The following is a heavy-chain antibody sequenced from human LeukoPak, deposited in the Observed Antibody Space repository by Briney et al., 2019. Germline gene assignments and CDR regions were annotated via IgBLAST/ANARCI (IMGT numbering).Heavy chain of an antibody. V-gene: IGHV4-59*01. CDR2: IYYSGST. CDR3: ARVITVRGVIFDY. D-gene: IGHD3-16*01. J-gene: IGHJ4*02. Sequence: KTSETLSLTCTVSGGPFSTYYWSWIRQPPGKGLEWIGYIYYSGSTNYNPSLKSRVAISVDTSKNQFSLNLSSVTAADTAVYYCARVITVRGVIFDYWGQGTLVTVSS. CDR1: GGPFSTYY.